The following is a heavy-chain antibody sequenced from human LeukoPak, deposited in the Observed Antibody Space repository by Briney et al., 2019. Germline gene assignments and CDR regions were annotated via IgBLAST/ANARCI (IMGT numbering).Heavy chain of an antibody. CDR2: IYYSGST. Sequence: NPSETLSLTCTVSGDSISSYSWNWIRQPPGKGLEWIGYIYYSGSTSYNPSLKSRVTISVDTSRNQFSLKLSSVTAADTAVYYCAREGYYSTYYFDYWGQGTLVTVSS. CDR1: GDSISSYS. D-gene: IGHD2-15*01. CDR3: AREGYYSTYYFDY. J-gene: IGHJ4*02. V-gene: IGHV4-59*01.